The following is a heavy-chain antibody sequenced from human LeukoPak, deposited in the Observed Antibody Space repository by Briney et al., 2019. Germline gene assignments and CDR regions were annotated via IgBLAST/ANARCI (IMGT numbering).Heavy chain of an antibody. CDR1: GYTLTSYG. Sequence: ASVKVSCKASGYTLTSYGINWVRQAPGQGLEWMGWISAYNGNTNYAQKFQGRVTMTEDTSTDTAYMELSSLRSEDTAVYYCATDSEYQLLFDYWGQGTLVTVSS. D-gene: IGHD2-2*01. J-gene: IGHJ4*02. CDR2: ISAYNGNT. CDR3: ATDSEYQLLFDY. V-gene: IGHV1-18*01.